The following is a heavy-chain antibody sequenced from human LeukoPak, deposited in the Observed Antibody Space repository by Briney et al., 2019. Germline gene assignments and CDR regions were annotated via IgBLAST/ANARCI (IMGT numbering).Heavy chain of an antibody. V-gene: IGHV1-69*01. J-gene: IGHJ4*02. CDR3: ARRARSISCYYFDY. D-gene: IGHD2-2*01. CDR2: IIPIFGTA. CDR1: GGTFSSYA. Sequence: ASVKVSCKASGGTFSSYAISWVRQAPGQGLEWMGGIIPIFGTANYAQKFQGRVTITADESTSTAYMELSSLRSEDTAVYYCARRARSISCYYFDYWGQGTLVTVSS.